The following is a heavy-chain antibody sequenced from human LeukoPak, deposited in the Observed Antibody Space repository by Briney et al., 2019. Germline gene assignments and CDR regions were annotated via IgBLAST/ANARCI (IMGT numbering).Heavy chain of an antibody. Sequence: LSLTCTVSGGSISSYYWSWIRQPPGKGLEWIGRIYTSGSTNYNPSLKSRVTMSVDTSKNQFSLKLSSVTAADTAVYYCARDGPYDSSGYYNDAFDIWGQGTMVTVSS. J-gene: IGHJ3*02. V-gene: IGHV4-4*07. CDR3: ARDGPYDSSGYYNDAFDI. CDR2: IYTSGST. D-gene: IGHD3-22*01. CDR1: GGSISSYY.